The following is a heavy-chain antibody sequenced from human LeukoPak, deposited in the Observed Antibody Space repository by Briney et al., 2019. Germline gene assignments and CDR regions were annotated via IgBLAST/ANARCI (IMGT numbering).Heavy chain of an antibody. CDR3: AREYCSSTSCYTDFDY. CDR2: IIPIFGTA. D-gene: IGHD2-2*02. Sequence: SVKVSCKASGGTFSSYAISWVRQAPGQGLEWMGGIIPIFGTANYAQKFQGRVTITADKSTSTAYMELSSLRSEDTAVYYCAREYCSSTSCYTDFDYWGQGTLVTVTS. V-gene: IGHV1-69*06. CDR1: GGTFSSYA. J-gene: IGHJ4*02.